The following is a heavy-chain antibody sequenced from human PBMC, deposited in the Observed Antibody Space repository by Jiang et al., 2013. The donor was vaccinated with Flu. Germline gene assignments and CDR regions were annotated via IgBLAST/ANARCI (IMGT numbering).Heavy chain of an antibody. V-gene: IGHV2-70*16. D-gene: IGHD2/OR15-2a*01. CDR1: GFSLSSSGVS. J-gene: IGHJ4*02. CDR3: ARIITSFNNFPDGDY. Sequence: KPTQTLTLTCTFSGFSLSSSGVSVSWIRQPPGKALEWLGRVDWDDEKFYNTSLKTRLTISADTSKNQVILTMTNMDPVDTGTYYCARIITSFNNFPDGDYWGQGILVTVSS. CDR2: VDWDDEK.